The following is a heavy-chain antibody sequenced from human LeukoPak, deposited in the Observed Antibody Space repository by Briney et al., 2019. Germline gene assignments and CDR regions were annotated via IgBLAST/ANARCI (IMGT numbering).Heavy chain of an antibody. D-gene: IGHD1-26*01. Sequence: GGSLRLSCAASGFTFSSYWMSWVRQAPGKGLEWVANIKQDGSEKYYVDSVKGRFTISRDNSKNTLYLQMNSLRAEDTAVYYCARASYPERYFDYWGQGTLVTVSS. CDR2: IKQDGSEK. CDR1: GFTFSSYW. CDR3: ARASYPERYFDY. J-gene: IGHJ4*02. V-gene: IGHV3-7*01.